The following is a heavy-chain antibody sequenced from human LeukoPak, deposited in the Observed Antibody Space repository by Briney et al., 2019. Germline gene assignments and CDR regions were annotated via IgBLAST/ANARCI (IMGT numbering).Heavy chain of an antibody. Sequence: ASVKVSCKVSGYTLTELSMHWVRQAPGKGLEWMGGFDPEDGETIYAQKFQGRVTMTEDTSTDTAYMELSSLRSEDTAVYYCATDWRTLAAGTWYYYYGMDVWGQGTTVTVSS. V-gene: IGHV1-24*01. CDR2: FDPEDGET. J-gene: IGHJ6*02. CDR3: ATDWRTLAAGTWYYYYGMDV. D-gene: IGHD6-13*01. CDR1: GYTLTELS.